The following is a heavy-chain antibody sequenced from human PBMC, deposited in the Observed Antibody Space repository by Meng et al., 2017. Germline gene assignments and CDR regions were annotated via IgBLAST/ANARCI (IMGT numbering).Heavy chain of an antibody. CDR1: GFTFSSYA. Sequence: RRGGFGGGVVQPGGSRRLSGAASGFTFSSYAMSWVRQAPGKGLEWVSAISGSGGSTYYADSVKGRFTISRDNSKNTLYLQMNSLRAEDTAVYYCVFQPVAGTGYDYWGQGTLVTVSS. D-gene: IGHD6-19*01. J-gene: IGHJ4*02. CDR3: VFQPVAGTGYDY. V-gene: IGHV3-23*04. CDR2: ISGSGGST.